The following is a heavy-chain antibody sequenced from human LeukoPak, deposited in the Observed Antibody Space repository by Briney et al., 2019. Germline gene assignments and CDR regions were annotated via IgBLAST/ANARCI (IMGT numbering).Heavy chain of an antibody. CDR2: ISGSGGST. CDR1: GFTFSSYA. J-gene: IGHJ6*03. CDR3: ARGGQDSGSPLPPWQVGSYYMDV. V-gene: IGHV3-23*01. D-gene: IGHD1-26*01. Sequence: GGSLRLSCAASGFTFSSYAMSWVRQAPGKGLEWVSAISGSGGSTYYADSVKGRFTISRDNSKNTLYLQMNSLRAEDTAVYYCARGGQDSGSPLPPWQVGSYYMDVWGKGTTVTVSS.